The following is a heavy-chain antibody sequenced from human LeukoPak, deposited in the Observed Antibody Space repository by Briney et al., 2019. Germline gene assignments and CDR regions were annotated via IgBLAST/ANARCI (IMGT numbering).Heavy chain of an antibody. CDR3: ARSANAFDI. Sequence: PSETLSLTCTVSGGSISSSSYYWGWIRQPPGKGPEWIGKISHSGSTNYNPSLKSRVTISVDTSTNQFSLNLSSVTAADTAVYYCARSANAFDIWGQGTMVTVSS. V-gene: IGHV4-39*07. CDR2: ISHSGST. J-gene: IGHJ3*02. CDR1: GGSISSSSYY.